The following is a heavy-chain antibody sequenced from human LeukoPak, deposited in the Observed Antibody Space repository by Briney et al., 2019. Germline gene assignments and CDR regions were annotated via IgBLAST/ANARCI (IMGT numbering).Heavy chain of an antibody. CDR2: VYASGTT. J-gene: IGHJ3*02. Sequence: PSETLSLTCTVSGDSISNYYWSWIRQPPGKGLEWIGYVYASGTTSYNPSLKSRVSMSVDTSKKQFSLNLRFVTAADTAAYYCARPYTTGWYGAFNIWGQGAMVTVSS. CDR1: GDSISNYY. V-gene: IGHV4-4*09. D-gene: IGHD6-19*01. CDR3: ARPYTTGWYGAFNI.